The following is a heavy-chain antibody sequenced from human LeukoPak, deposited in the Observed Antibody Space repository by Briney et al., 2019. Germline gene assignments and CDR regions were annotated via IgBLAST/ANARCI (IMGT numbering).Heavy chain of an antibody. J-gene: IGHJ5*02. CDR3: AREPPSSSWYDWFDP. Sequence: SETLSLTCTVSGGSISSYYWSWIRQPAGKGLEWIGRIYTSGSTNYNPSLKSRVTMSVDTSKNQFSLKLSSVTAADTAVYYCAREPPSSSWYDWFDPWGQGTLITVSS. V-gene: IGHV4-4*07. CDR1: GGSISSYY. CDR2: IYTSGST. D-gene: IGHD6-13*01.